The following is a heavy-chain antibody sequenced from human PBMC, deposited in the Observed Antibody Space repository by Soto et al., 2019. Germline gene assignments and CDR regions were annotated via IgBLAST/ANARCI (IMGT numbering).Heavy chain of an antibody. CDR3: ARDRGYKAFDI. CDR1: CFTFRNYW. Sequence: EVQLVESGGGLVQPGGSLRLSCAASCFTFRNYWMSWVRQAPGKGLEWVAHIIADGSEKHYVDSVKVRFTNSRDNAKNSLYLQMNGLRAEETAVYYCARDRGYKAFDIWGQGTMVTVSS. J-gene: IGHJ3*02. D-gene: IGHD5-18*01. V-gene: IGHV3-7*01. CDR2: IIADGSEK.